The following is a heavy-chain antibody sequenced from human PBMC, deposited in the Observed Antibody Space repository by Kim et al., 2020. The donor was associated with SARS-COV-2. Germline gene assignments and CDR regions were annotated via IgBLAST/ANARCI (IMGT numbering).Heavy chain of an antibody. Sequence: GGSLRLSCAASGFTFSNYWMHWVRQTPGKGLVWVSRIFGDGSATSHADSVKGRFTISRDNAKNTLYLQMNSLRAEDTAVYYCARALIGSGGYWYLDYWG. J-gene: IGHJ4*01. CDR1: GFTFSNYW. CDR2: IFGDGSAT. V-gene: IGHV3-74*01. CDR3: ARALIGSGGYWYLDY. D-gene: IGHD3-10*01.